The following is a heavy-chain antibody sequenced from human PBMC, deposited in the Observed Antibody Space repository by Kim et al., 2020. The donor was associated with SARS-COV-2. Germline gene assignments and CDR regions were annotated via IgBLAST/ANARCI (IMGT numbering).Heavy chain of an antibody. CDR2: IYYSGST. V-gene: IGHV4-61*01. CDR3: ARAGPGYCSGGSCYRTSGFQP. CDR1: GGSVSSGSYY. Sequence: SETLSLTCTVSGGSVSSGSYYWSWIRQPPGKGLEWLGYIYYSGSTNYNPSLKSRVTIPVDTSKNQFSLKLSSVTAADTAVYYCARAGPGYCSGGSCYRTSGFQPWGQGTLVRVSS. J-gene: IGHJ5*02. D-gene: IGHD2-15*01.